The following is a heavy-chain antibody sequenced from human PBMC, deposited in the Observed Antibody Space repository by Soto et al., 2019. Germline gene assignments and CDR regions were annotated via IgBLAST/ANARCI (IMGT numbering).Heavy chain of an antibody. J-gene: IGHJ6*02. Sequence: EVQLVESGGGLVQPGESLRLSCAASGFTFSFYAMHWVRQAPGKGLEYVSAISSNGGGTYYANSVKGRFTISRDNSKNTLYLQMGSLRAEDMAVYYCARGGLGYSGYDSSFDYYYGMDVWGQGTTVTVSS. CDR3: ARGGLGYSGYDSSFDYYYGMDV. CDR2: ISSNGGGT. D-gene: IGHD5-12*01. CDR1: GFTFSFYA. V-gene: IGHV3-64*01.